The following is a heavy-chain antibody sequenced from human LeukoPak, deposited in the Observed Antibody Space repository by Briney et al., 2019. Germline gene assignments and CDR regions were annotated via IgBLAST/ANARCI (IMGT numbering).Heavy chain of an antibody. CDR1: GYTFTSYG. Sequence: ASVRVSCKASGYTFTSYGISWVRQAPGQGLEWMGWISAYNGNTNYAQKLQSRVTMTTDTSTSTAYMELRSLRSDDPAVYYCARVPFDEVDGSGSTPSNWFDPWGQGTLVTVSS. CDR3: ARVPFDEVDGSGSTPSNWFDP. V-gene: IGHV1-18*01. J-gene: IGHJ5*02. CDR2: ISAYNGNT. D-gene: IGHD3-10*01.